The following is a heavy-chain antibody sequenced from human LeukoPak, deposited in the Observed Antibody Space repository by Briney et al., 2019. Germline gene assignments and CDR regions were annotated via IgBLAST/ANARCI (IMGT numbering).Heavy chain of an antibody. J-gene: IGHJ4*02. CDR1: TFSNYW. CDR2: VYYGRTT. D-gene: IGHD5-12*01. CDR3: VRHDGRGGATMGALDS. V-gene: IGHV4-39*01. Sequence: TFSNYWMSWVRQAPGKGLEWIGSVYYGRTTYYNPSLNSRVTISVVTSKNQFSLQLHSVTAADTAVYYCVRHDGRGGATMGALDSWGQGSLVTVSS.